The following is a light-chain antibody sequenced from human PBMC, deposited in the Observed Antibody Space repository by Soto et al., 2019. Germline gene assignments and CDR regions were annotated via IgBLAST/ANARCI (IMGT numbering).Light chain of an antibody. CDR3: QVWDSDVDRPV. V-gene: IGLV3-21*04. CDR1: NIGSQI. CDR2: SDG. Sequence: SYELTQPPSVSVAPGKTAEITCGGDNIGSQIVHWYQKKPGQAPVVVIFSDGDRPSGIPERFSGANSWDAATLTVTGVEAGDESYYFCQVWDSDVDRPVFGGGTKVTVL. J-gene: IGLJ2*01.